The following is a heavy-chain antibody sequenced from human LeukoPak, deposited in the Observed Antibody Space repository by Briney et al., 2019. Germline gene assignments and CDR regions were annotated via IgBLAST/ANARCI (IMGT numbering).Heavy chain of an antibody. V-gene: IGHV4-59*01. CDR3: ASRKLGNDY. CDR2: ISYPGST. D-gene: IGHD7-27*01. J-gene: IGHJ4*02. Sequence: SETLSLTCTVSGGSISSYYWSWIRQPPGKGLDWIGYISYPGSTNYNPSLNSRVTISIDTSKNQFSLKLSSVTAADTAVYYCASRKLGNDYWGQGTLVTVSS. CDR1: GGSISSYY.